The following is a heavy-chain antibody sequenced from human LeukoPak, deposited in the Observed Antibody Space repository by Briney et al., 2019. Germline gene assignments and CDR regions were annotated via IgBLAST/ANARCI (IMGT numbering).Heavy chain of an antibody. CDR1: GFTFSRAW. D-gene: IGHD4-11*01. CDR2: IKEDGSKK. J-gene: IGHJ4*02. CDR3: TRDRAYSTFDY. Sequence: GGSLRLSCAASGFTFSRAWMAWVRQAPGKGLEWVANIKEDGSKKNYVDSVKGRFTISRDNARDSVYLQMNSLRVEDTAVYYCTRDRAYSTFDYWGQGSLVTASS. V-gene: IGHV3-7*01.